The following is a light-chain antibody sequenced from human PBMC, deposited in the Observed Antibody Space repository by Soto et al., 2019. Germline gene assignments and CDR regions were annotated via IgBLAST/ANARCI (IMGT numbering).Light chain of an antibody. Sequence: EILLTQSPATLSLSPGERATLSCRASQSVSSYLAWYQQKPGQVPRLLIYDASNRATGIPARLSGSGSGTEFTLTISRMEPEDFAVYYCQQYSNSPTFGEGTRLEIK. CDR3: QQYSNSPT. V-gene: IGKV3-11*01. J-gene: IGKJ5*01. CDR2: DAS. CDR1: QSVSSY.